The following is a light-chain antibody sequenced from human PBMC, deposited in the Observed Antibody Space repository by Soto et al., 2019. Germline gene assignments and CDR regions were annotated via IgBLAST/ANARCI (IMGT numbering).Light chain of an antibody. V-gene: IGKV1-39*01. J-gene: IGKJ1*01. CDR1: QDISSS. CDR3: QKSYVTPWT. Sequence: DIQMTQSPSSLSASIGDIVTISCRASQDISSSLNWYQHKSGKAPKLLIYAESGLHSGVPSRFSGSGSGTDFNLTISSLQPEDFATYYCQKSYVTPWTCGQGTKVDIK. CDR2: AES.